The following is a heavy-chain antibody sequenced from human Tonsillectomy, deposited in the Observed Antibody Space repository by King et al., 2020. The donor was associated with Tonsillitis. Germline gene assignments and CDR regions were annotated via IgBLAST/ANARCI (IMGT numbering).Heavy chain of an antibody. Sequence: VQSGGSLRLSCAASCFTFDDYGMLWVRQTPGKGLEWVSHISWDGAIRAYADSVKGRFTISRDNAKNSLYLHRNSLRTEDTAFYYCAKAGFEWGPSYWYFDLWGRGTLVSVSS. V-gene: IGHV3-9*01. CDR1: CFTFDDYG. CDR3: AKAGFEWGPSYWYFDL. D-gene: IGHD1-26*01. CDR2: ISWDGAIR. J-gene: IGHJ2*01.